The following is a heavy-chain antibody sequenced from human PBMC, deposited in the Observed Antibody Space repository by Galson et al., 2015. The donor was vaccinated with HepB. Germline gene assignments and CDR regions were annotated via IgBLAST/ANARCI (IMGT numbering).Heavy chain of an antibody. V-gene: IGHV3-7*01. D-gene: IGHD3-10*01. CDR1: GFTFGSYW. J-gene: IGHJ4*02. CDR3: GVKDSGY. Sequence: SLRLPCAASGFTFGSYWIHWVRQAPGKGLEWVGNINLDGSANFYVDSVKGRFTISRDNAKNSVYLQMSSLRAEDTAVYYCGVKDSGYWGQGTLVTVSS. CDR2: INLDGSAN.